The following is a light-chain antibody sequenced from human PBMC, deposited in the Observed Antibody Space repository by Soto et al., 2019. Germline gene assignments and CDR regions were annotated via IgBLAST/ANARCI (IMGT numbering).Light chain of an antibody. CDR1: PGISTY. V-gene: IGKV1-39*01. Sequence: DIQMTQSPSCLSASVGDRVTITAVASPGISTYLNWYQQKPEKAPKLLIYAASSLQSGVPSRFSGSGSGTDFTLTISSLQPEDFATYYCQQSYSTPITFGQATRLEIK. CDR3: QQSYSTPIT. CDR2: AAS. J-gene: IGKJ5*01.